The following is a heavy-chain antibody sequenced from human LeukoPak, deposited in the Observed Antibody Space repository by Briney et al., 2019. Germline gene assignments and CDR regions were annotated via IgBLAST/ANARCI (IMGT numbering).Heavy chain of an antibody. V-gene: IGHV3-33*01. Sequence: GRSLRLSCAASGFTFSNYGMHWVRQAPGKGLEWLAVVWYNDAVKNYADSVKGRFTISRDNAKNSLYLQMDSLRAEDTAVYYCARGGSKTFDFWGQGTLVTVSS. CDR2: VWYNDAVK. CDR3: ARGGSKTFDF. CDR1: GFTFSNYG. J-gene: IGHJ4*02.